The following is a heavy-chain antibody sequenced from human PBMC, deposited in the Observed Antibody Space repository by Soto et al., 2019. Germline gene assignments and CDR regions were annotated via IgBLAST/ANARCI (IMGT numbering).Heavy chain of an antibody. CDR3: CRRWPSYTSDVPRKLVYGMIV. D-gene: IGHD3-16*01. J-gene: IGHJ6*02. CDR2: INHSGGGT. CDR1: GYTFTSYY. V-gene: IGHV1-46*03. Sequence: QVQLVQSGAEVKKPGASVKVSCKASGYTFTSYYMHWVRQAPGQGLEWMGIINHSGGGTSYAKKFQCRVIMTMHTSASTCYMGLSSLRSEDTSEYYFCRRWPSYTSDVPRKLVYGMIVWRQWTTVTVSS.